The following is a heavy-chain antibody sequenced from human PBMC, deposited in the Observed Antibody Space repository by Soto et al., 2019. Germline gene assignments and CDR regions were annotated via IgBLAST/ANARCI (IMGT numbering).Heavy chain of an antibody. CDR1: GGSISSSSYY. CDR2: IYYSGST. D-gene: IGHD6-13*01. Sequence: QLQLQESGPGLVKPSETLSLTCTVSGGSISSSSYYWGWIRQPPGKGLEWIGSIYYSGSTYYNPSLKSRVTLSVDTSKNQFSLKLSSVTAADTAVYYCARRPGGYSSSWYPSDYWGQGTLVTVSS. CDR3: ARRPGGYSSSWYPSDY. J-gene: IGHJ4*02. V-gene: IGHV4-39*01.